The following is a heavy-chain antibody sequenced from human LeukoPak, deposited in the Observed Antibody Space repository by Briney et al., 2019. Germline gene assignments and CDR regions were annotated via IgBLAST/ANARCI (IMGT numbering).Heavy chain of an antibody. CDR1: GFTFSRYN. Sequence: GGSLRLSCAASGFTFSRYNMNWVRQAPGKGLEWVAFIRYDGSNKYYADSVKGRFTISRDNSKNTLYLQMNSLRAEDTAVYYCAKVGASSWSFDYWGQGTLVTVSS. D-gene: IGHD6-13*01. V-gene: IGHV3-30*02. CDR3: AKVGASSWSFDY. CDR2: IRYDGSNK. J-gene: IGHJ4*02.